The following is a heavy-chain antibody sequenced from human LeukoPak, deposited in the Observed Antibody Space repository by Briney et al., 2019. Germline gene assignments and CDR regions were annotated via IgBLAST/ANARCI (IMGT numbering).Heavy chain of an antibody. Sequence: GASVKVSCKASGGTFSSYAISWVRQAPGQGLKWMGWINPNSGGTNYAQKFQGRVTMTRDTSISTAYMELSRLRSDDTAVYYCARGGIAAAGLFDYWGQGTLVTVSS. CDR1: GGTFSSYA. J-gene: IGHJ4*02. D-gene: IGHD6-13*01. CDR2: INPNSGGT. CDR3: ARGGIAAAGLFDY. V-gene: IGHV1-2*02.